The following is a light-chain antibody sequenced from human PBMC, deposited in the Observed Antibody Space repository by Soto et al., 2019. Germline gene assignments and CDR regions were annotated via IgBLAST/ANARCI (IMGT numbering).Light chain of an antibody. J-gene: IGLJ2*01. CDR1: SSNIGSNT. Sequence: QSVLTQPPSASGTPGQRVTISCSGSSSNIGSNTVNWYQQLPGTAPKLLIYNDHQRPSGVPDRFSGSKSGTSASLAISGLQSEDEADYHCASWDDSLNGVVFGGRTKLTVL. CDR2: NDH. V-gene: IGLV1-44*01. CDR3: ASWDDSLNGVV.